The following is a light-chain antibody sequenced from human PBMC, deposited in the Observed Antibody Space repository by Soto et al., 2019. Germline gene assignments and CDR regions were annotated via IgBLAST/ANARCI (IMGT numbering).Light chain of an antibody. J-gene: IGLJ3*02. CDR1: SSDVGSYNL. V-gene: IGLV2-23*02. CDR2: EVS. CDR3: CSYAGSSTLV. Sequence: QSALTQPASVSGSXXQSITXXCTGTSSDVGSYNLVSWYQQHPGKAPKLMIYEVSKRPSGVSNRFSGSKSGNTASLTISGLQAEDEADYYCCSYAGSSTLVFGGGTKVTVL.